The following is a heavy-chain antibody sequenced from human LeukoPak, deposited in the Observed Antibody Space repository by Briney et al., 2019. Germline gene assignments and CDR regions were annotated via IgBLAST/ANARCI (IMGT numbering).Heavy chain of an antibody. J-gene: IGHJ3*02. Sequence: GGSLRLSCGVSEFTFSTYEMNWVRQAPGKGLEWVSYISTSGSTKYYADSEKGRFTVSRDNAKNSMYIQMNSLRAEDTAVYYCARDREGSRDAFDIWGQGTMVTVSS. CDR2: ISTSGSTK. CDR1: EFTFSTYE. CDR3: ARDREGSRDAFDI. D-gene: IGHD1-26*01. V-gene: IGHV3-48*03.